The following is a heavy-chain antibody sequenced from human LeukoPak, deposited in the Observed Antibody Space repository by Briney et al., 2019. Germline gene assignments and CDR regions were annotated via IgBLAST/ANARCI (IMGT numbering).Heavy chain of an antibody. Sequence: GESLKISCKGSGYSFTSYWIGWVRQMPGKGLEWMGIIYPGDSDTRYSPSFQGQVTISADKSISTAYLQWSSLKASDTAMYYCARGWPGIAAASAYYFDYWGQGTLVTVSS. J-gene: IGHJ4*02. V-gene: IGHV5-51*01. CDR1: GYSFTSYW. CDR2: IYPGDSDT. D-gene: IGHD6-13*01. CDR3: ARGWPGIAAASAYYFDY.